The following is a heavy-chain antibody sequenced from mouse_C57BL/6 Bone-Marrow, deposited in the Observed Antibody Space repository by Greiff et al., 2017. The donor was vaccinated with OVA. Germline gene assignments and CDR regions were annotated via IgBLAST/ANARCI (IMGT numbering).Heavy chain of an antibody. J-gene: IGHJ2*01. Sequence: VQLQQPGAELVMPGASVKLSCKASGYTFTSYWMHWVKQRPGQGLEWIGEIDPSDSYTNYNQKFKGKSTLTVDKSSSTAYMQLSSLTSEDSAFCDSARGGYWGDYWGQGTTLTVSS. CDR1: GYTFTSYW. CDR3: ARGGYWGDY. D-gene: IGHD2-3*01. CDR2: IDPSDSYT. V-gene: IGHV1-69*01.